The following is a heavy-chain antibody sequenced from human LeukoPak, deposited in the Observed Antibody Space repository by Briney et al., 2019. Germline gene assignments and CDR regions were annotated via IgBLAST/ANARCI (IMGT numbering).Heavy chain of an antibody. V-gene: IGHV3-74*01. Sequence: GGSLRLSCAASGFIFSRFWMHWVRQAPGKGLVWVSRINSDGSSTSYADSVKGRFTISRDNAKNTLYLQMNSLRAEGTAVYYCALSSGWYGGLDPWGQGTLVTVSS. D-gene: IGHD6-19*01. CDR3: ALSSGWYGGLDP. CDR1: GFIFSRFW. J-gene: IGHJ5*02. CDR2: INSDGSST.